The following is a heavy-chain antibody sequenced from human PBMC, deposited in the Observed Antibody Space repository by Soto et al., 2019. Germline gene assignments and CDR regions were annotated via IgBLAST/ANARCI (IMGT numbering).Heavy chain of an antibody. CDR1: GFTFDDYT. CDR3: AYSTAAASFDY. Sequence: TGGSLRLSCAASGFTFDDYTMHWVRQAPGKGLEWVSLISWDGGSTYYADSVKGRFTISRDNSKNSLYLQMNSLRTEDTALYYCAYSTAAASFDYWGQGALVTVSS. J-gene: IGHJ4*02. V-gene: IGHV3-43*01. CDR2: ISWDGGST. D-gene: IGHD6-13*01.